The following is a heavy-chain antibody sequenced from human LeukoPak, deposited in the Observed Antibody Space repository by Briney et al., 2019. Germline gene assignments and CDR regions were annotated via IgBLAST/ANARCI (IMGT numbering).Heavy chain of an antibody. CDR1: GFTFSSYW. CDR2: IKQDGSEK. J-gene: IGHJ4*02. CDR3: ARMGSAYGDHEVHDY. V-gene: IGHV3-7*01. D-gene: IGHD4-17*01. Sequence: GGSLRLSCAASGFTFSSYWMSWVRQAPGKGLEWVANIKQDGSEKYYVDSVKGRFTISRDNAKNSLYLQMNSLRAEDTAVYYCARMGSAYGDHEVHDYWGQGTLVTVSS.